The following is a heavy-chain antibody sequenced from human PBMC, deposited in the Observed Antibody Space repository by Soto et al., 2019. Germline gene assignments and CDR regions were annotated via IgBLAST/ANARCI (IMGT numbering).Heavy chain of an antibody. CDR1: GGSISSGFYY. D-gene: IGHD6-13*01. J-gene: IGHJ4*02. Sequence: SETPSLTCPVSGGSISSGFYYWSWIRQHPGKGLEWIGSIYYSGSTYYNPSLKSRVTISVDTSKNQFSLKLSSVTAADTAVYYCARRRSSSWYGLWGQGTLVTVSS. CDR3: ARRRSSSWYGL. CDR2: IYYSGST. V-gene: IGHV4-39*01.